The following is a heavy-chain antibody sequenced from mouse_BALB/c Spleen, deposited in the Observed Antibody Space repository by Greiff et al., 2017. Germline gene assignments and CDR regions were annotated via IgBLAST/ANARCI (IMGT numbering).Heavy chain of an antibody. Sequence: EVKLMESGAELVKPGASVKLSCTASGFNIKDTYMHWVKQRPEQGLEWIGRIDPANGNTKYDPKFQGKATITADTSSNTAYLQLSSLTSEDTAVYYCAREGIYYGYDVFAYWGQGTLVTVSA. V-gene: IGHV14-3*02. J-gene: IGHJ3*01. CDR2: IDPANGNT. CDR1: GFNIKDTY. D-gene: IGHD2-2*01. CDR3: AREGIYYGYDVFAY.